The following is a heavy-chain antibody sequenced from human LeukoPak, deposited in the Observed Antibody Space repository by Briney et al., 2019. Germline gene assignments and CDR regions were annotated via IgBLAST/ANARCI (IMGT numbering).Heavy chain of an antibody. CDR2: IWYDGSNK. Sequence: PGRSLRLSCAASGFTFSSYGMHWVRQAPGKGLEGVAVIWYDGSNKYYVDSVKGRFTISRGNFKNTLYLQMNSLRAEDTAVYYCAKGPGYSTIDYWGQGTLVTVSS. D-gene: IGHD2-21*01. J-gene: IGHJ4*02. V-gene: IGHV3-33*06. CDR3: AKGPGYSTIDY. CDR1: GFTFSSYG.